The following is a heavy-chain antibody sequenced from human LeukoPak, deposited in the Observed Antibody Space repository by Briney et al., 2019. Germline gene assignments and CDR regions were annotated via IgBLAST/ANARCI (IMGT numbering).Heavy chain of an antibody. CDR1: GFNFRAYW. J-gene: IGHJ5*02. D-gene: IGHD6-19*01. CDR2: ITTGGDDL. V-gene: IGHV3-21*01. CDR3: ARKQWLNS. Sequence: GGSLRLSCTTSGFNFRAYWMGWVRQAPGKGLEWVSSITTGGDDLYYSDSVKGRFTISRDNAKNSLFLQMNNLRAEDTAVYYCARKQWLNSWGQGTRVIVSS.